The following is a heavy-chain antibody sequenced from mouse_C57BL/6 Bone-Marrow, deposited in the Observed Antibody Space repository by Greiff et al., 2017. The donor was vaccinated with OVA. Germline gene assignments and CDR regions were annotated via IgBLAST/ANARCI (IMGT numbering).Heavy chain of an antibody. V-gene: IGHV2-9-1*01. J-gene: IGHJ3*01. CDR2: IWTGGGT. Sequence: VQLQQSGPGLVAPSQSLSITCTVSGFSLTSYAISWVRQPPGKGLEWLGVIWTGGGTNYNSALKSRLSISKDNSKSQVFLKMNSLQTDDTARYYCARNFYYYGSSPFAYWGQGTLVTVSA. CDR1: GFSLTSYA. CDR3: ARNFYYYGSSPFAY. D-gene: IGHD1-1*01.